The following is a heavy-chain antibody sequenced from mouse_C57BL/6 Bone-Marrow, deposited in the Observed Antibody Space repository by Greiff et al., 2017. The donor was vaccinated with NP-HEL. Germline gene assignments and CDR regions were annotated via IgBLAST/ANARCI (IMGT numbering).Heavy chain of an antibody. CDR1: GFNIKDDY. Sequence: VQLQQSGAELVRPGASVKLSCTASGFNIKDDYMHWVKQRPEQGLEWIGWIDPENGDTEYASKFQGKATITADTSSNTAYLQLSSLTSEDTAVYYCTTRDYDPGAMDYWGQGTAGTVSS. J-gene: IGHJ4*01. V-gene: IGHV14-4*01. CDR2: IDPENGDT. CDR3: TTRDYDPGAMDY. D-gene: IGHD2-4*01.